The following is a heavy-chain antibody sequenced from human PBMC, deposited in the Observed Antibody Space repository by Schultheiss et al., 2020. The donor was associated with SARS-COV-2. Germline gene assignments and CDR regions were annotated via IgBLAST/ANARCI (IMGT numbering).Heavy chain of an antibody. D-gene: IGHD2-15*01. CDR1: GFTFSSYA. J-gene: IGHJ5*02. Sequence: GGSLRLSCAASGFTFSSYAMHWVRQAPGKGLEWVANIKQDGSEKYYVDSVKGRFTISRDNAKNSLYLQMHSLRAEDTAVYYRVRDRSWWTPYNCFDLWGRGTLVTVSS. V-gene: IGHV3-7*01. CDR2: IKQDGSEK. CDR3: VRDRSWWTPYNCFDL.